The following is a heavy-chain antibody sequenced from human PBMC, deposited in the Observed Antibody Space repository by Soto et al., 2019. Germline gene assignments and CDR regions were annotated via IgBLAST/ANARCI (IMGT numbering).Heavy chain of an antibody. D-gene: IGHD6-13*01. V-gene: IGHV1-3*01. CDR1: GYRFTTYT. CDR3: ASSIAEACFDY. Sequence: ASVKVSCKTSGYRFTTYTMHWVRQAPGQRLEWMGWINAGSGDTKYSLKFQGRVTISTDTSASTGYMELSSLRSEDTAVYYCASSIAEACFDYWGQGTPVTVSS. J-gene: IGHJ4*02. CDR2: INAGSGDT.